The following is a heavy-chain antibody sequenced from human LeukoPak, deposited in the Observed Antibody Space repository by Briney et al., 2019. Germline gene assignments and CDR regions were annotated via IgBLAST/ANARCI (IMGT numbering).Heavy chain of an antibody. CDR1: GGTFSSYA. CDR2: IIPIFGTA. J-gene: IGHJ4*02. D-gene: IGHD3-22*01. CDR3: ARDKAYYYDSSGYSDY. V-gene: IGHV1-69*05. Sequence: VASVKVSCKASGGTFSSYAISWVRLAPGQGLEWMGRIIPIFGTANYAQEFQGRVTITTDESTSTAYMELSSLRSEDTAVYYCARDKAYYYDSSGYSDYWGQGTLVTVSS.